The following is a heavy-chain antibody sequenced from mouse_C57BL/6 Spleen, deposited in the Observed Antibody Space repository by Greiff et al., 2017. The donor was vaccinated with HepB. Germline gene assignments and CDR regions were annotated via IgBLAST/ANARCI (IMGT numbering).Heavy chain of an antibody. CDR2: ISSGSSTI. D-gene: IGHD4-1*01. V-gene: IGHV5-17*01. J-gene: IGHJ2*01. CDR1: GFTFSDYG. Sequence: EVKLVESGGGLVKPGGSLKLSCAASGFTFSDYGMHWVRQAPEKGLEWVAYISSGSSTIYYADTVKGRFTISRDNAKNTLFLQMTSLRSEDTAMYYCARSGANWGFDYWGQGTTLTVSS. CDR3: ARSGANWGFDY.